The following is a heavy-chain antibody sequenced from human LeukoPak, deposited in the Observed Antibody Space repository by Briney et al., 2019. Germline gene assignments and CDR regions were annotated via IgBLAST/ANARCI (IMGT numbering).Heavy chain of an antibody. V-gene: IGHV3-48*03. D-gene: IGHD6-13*01. J-gene: IGHJ4*02. CDR2: ISSGAATI. Sequence: GGSLRLSCAASGFTFSSYEMNWVRQAPGKGLEWVSSISSGAATIYYADSVKGRFTISRDNAKNSLYLQMNSLRAADTAVYYCARVGVLSSSWLLYWGQGTLVTVSS. CDR1: GFTFSSYE. CDR3: ARVGVLSSSWLLY.